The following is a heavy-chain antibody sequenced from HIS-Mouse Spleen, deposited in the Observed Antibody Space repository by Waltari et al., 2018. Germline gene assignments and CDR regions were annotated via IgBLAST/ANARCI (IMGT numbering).Heavy chain of an antibody. V-gene: IGHV4-39*07. D-gene: IGHD6-13*01. J-gene: IGHJ2*01. Sequence: QLQLQESGPGLVKPSETLSLTCTVSGGSISSSSYYWGWIRQPPGKGLEWIGSIYYRGGTYYNPALNSRVTISVDTSKNQFSLKLSSVTAADTAVYYCAREIPYSSSWYDWYFDLWGRGTLVTVSS. CDR2: IYYRGGT. CDR1: GGSISSSSYY. CDR3: AREIPYSSSWYDWYFDL.